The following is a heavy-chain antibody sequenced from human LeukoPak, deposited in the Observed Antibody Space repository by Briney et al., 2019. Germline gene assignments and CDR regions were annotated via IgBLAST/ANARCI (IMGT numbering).Heavy chain of an antibody. CDR1: GGSISSGGYY. J-gene: IGHJ6*03. V-gene: IGHV4-31*03. CDR2: IYYSGST. D-gene: IGHD3-16*01. Sequence: SQTLSLTCTVSGGSISSGGYYWSWVRQHPGKGLEWIGYIYYSGSTYYNPSLKSRVTISVDTSKNQFSLKLSSVTAADTAVYYCARGGGEAYYYYYYMDVWGKGTTVTVSS. CDR3: ARGGGEAYYYYYYMDV.